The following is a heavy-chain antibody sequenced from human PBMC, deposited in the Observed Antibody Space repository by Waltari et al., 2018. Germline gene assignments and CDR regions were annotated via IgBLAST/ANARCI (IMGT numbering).Heavy chain of an antibody. CDR3: ASVAAADFDY. CDR2: IASDGTYK. Sequence: QVQLVESGGGVVQPGKSLRLSCAASGFPFRNYAMHWVRQAPGKGLEWVTVIASDGTYKSYADPVKGRFTISRDNSKNTLFLQMNSLTTEDTALYYCASVAAADFDYWGQGTLVTVSS. CDR1: GFPFRNYA. V-gene: IGHV3-30-3*01. J-gene: IGHJ4*02. D-gene: IGHD6-13*01.